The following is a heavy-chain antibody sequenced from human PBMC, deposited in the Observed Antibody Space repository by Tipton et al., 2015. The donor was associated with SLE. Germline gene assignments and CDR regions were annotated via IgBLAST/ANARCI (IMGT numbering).Heavy chain of an antibody. Sequence: QLVQSGAEVRKPGESLEISCKTSGFGFTSFWIAWVRQLPGKGLEWMGIIFPGDSKTRYSPSFQGQVTISADKSISTAYLQWNSLKASDTAMYYCARAYHGSGGYSPGVLDYWGQGTQVTVSS. CDR1: GFGFTSFW. V-gene: IGHV5-51*03. J-gene: IGHJ4*02. CDR3: ARAYHGSGGYSPGVLDY. CDR2: IFPGDSKT. D-gene: IGHD3-10*01.